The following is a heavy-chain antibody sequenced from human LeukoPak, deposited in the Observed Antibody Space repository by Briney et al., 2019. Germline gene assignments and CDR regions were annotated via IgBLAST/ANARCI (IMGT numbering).Heavy chain of an antibody. J-gene: IGHJ4*02. D-gene: IGHD3-10*01. V-gene: IGHV3-23*01. CDR3: AKSGIWFGELLSYFDY. CDR1: GFTFSSYA. CDR2: ISGSGGGT. Sequence: GGSLRLSCAASGFTFSSYAMSWVRQAPGKGLEWVSAISGSGGGTYYADSVKGRFTISRDNSKNTLYLLMNSLRAEDTAVYYCAKSGIWFGELLSYFDYWGQETLVTVSS.